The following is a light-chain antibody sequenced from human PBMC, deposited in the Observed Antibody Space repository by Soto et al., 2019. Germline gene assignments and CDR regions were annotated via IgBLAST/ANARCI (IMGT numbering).Light chain of an antibody. CDR3: TQLNGYQIA. J-gene: IGKJ4*01. CDR1: QGMSTY. CDR2: SAS. Sequence: DIQLTQSPSFLSASVGDTVTITCRARQGMSTYLAWYQQKPGKVPKLLIRSASTLQSGVPPRFSGGGSGTEFTPTILTLQTDDSSIYYSTQLNGYQIAFGGRTHVEIK. V-gene: IGKV1-9*01.